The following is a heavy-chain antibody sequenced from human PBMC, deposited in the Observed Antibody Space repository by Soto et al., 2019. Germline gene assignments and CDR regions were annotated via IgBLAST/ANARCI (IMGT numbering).Heavy chain of an antibody. Sequence: EVQLVESAGGLVKPGGSLRLSCVASGFSFNEAWMNWVRQAPGEGLEWVGRIKTSAGGGATDYAAPVQGRFTISRDDSKNALYLHMNSLITEDTAIYYCTTGSVEGIWGQGTMVTVSS. D-gene: IGHD2-15*01. CDR2: IKTSAGGGAT. CDR3: TTGSVEGI. CDR1: GFSFNEAW. V-gene: IGHV3-15*07. J-gene: IGHJ4*03.